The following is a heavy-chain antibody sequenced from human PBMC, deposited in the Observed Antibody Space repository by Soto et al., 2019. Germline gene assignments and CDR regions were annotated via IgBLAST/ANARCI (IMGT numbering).Heavy chain of an antibody. Sequence: GGSLRLSCAASAFIFSSYGMHWVRQAPGKGLEWVAVIWYDGSNKYYADSVKGRFTISRDNSKNTLYLQMNSLRAEDTAVYYCARGRFYYDSSGYPPFDYWGQGTLVTVSS. CDR3: ARGRFYYDSSGYPPFDY. D-gene: IGHD3-22*01. J-gene: IGHJ4*02. CDR2: IWYDGSNK. CDR1: AFIFSSYG. V-gene: IGHV3-33*01.